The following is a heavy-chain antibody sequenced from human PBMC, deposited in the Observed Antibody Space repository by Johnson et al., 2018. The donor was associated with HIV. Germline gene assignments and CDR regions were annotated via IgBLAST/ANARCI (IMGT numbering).Heavy chain of an antibody. D-gene: IGHD3-22*01. Sequence: VQLVESGGGSVQPGRSLRLSCAASGFTFDDYGMSWVRQAPGKGLEWVSGINWNGCSTGYADSVKGRFTISKDNSRNTLFLHMNSLRADDTAVYYCAIGEYFDSGGYYHVVMNGFDIWGQGTMVTVSS. J-gene: IGHJ3*02. CDR3: AIGEYFDSGGYYHVVMNGFDI. CDR2: INWNGCST. CDR1: GFTFDDYG. V-gene: IGHV3-20*04.